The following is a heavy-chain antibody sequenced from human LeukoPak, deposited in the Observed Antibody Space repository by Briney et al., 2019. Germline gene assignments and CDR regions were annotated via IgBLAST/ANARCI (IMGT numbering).Heavy chain of an antibody. CDR3: AKDQGSSWYQGYYYYMDV. CDR2: IRYDGSNK. D-gene: IGHD6-13*01. CDR1: GFTFSSYW. J-gene: IGHJ6*03. V-gene: IGHV3-30*02. Sequence: GGSLRLSCAASGFTFSSYWMSWVRQAPGKGLEWVAFIRYDGSNKYYADSVKGRFTISRDNSKNTLYLQMNSLRAEDTAVYYCAKDQGSSWYQGYYYYMDVWGKGTTVTVSS.